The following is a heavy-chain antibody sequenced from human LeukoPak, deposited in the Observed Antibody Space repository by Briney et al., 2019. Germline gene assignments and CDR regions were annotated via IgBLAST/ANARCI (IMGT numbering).Heavy chain of an antibody. V-gene: IGHV3-33*01. CDR2: AYDDGNSK. CDR1: GFPFSSYG. Sequence: PGTSLRLSCTASGFPFSSYGMHWVRRAPGKGLEWVAVAYDDGNSKYYADSVKGRFTISRDNSKNTLYVQMNSLTAEDTAVYYCATGSGYYYDHWGQGTLVTVSS. CDR3: ATGSGYYYDH. J-gene: IGHJ4*02. D-gene: IGHD3-22*01.